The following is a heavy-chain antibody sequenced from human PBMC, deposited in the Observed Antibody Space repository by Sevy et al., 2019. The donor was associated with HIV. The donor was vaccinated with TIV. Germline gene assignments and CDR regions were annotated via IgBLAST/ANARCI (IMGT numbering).Heavy chain of an antibody. V-gene: IGHV3-23*01. D-gene: IGHD3-16*01. J-gene: IGHJ5*02. CDR2: ISGSGGST. CDR1: GFTFSSYA. Sequence: GGSLRLSCAASGFTFSSYAMSWVRQAPGKGLQWVSVISGSGGSTYYADSVKGRFTIFRDNSKNTMYLQMNSLRAEDTAVYYCAKEALWGFDPWGQGTLVTVSS. CDR3: AKEALWGFDP.